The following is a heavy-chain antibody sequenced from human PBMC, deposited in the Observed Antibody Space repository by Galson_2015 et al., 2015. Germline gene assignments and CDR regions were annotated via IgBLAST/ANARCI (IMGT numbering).Heavy chain of an antibody. CDR3: AIPARYYSASGLPDY. CDR2: ISGSGSST. D-gene: IGHD3-10*01. V-gene: IGHV3-23*01. Sequence: SLRLSCAASGFTFSSYAMSWVRRAPGKGLEWVSTISGSGSSTYYADSVKGRFTISRDNSKNTLYLQMNSLRAEDMAVYYCAIPARYYSASGLPDYWGQGTLVTVSS. CDR1: GFTFSSYA. J-gene: IGHJ4*02.